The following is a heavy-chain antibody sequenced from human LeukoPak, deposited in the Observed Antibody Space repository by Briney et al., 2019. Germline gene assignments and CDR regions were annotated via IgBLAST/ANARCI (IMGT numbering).Heavy chain of an antibody. CDR3: ARRPDTVAGFDS. Sequence: SETLSLTCAVSVASISGSYWSWIRQPPGKGLEWIGYMYYSGITNSSPSLKSRVTISLDTSKNQFSLRLRSVTAADTAVYYCARRPDTVAGFDSWVQGALVSVSS. CDR1: VASISGSY. J-gene: IGHJ4*02. V-gene: IGHV4-59*08. D-gene: IGHD2-2*02. CDR2: MYYSGIT.